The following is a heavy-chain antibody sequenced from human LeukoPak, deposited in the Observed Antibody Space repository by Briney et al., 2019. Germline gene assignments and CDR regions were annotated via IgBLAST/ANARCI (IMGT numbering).Heavy chain of an antibody. CDR2: VNPKSGGT. CDR3: AREGESGDYVSWFDP. Sequence: GASVKVSCKASGYTFTNYYIHWVGQTPGQGLEWMGWVNPKSGGTNYARKFQGRVTMTRDTSFSTAYMEVSRLRSEDTAVYYCAREGESGDYVSWFDPWGQGTLVTVSS. J-gene: IGHJ5*02. CDR1: GYTFTNYY. D-gene: IGHD4-17*01. V-gene: IGHV1-2*02.